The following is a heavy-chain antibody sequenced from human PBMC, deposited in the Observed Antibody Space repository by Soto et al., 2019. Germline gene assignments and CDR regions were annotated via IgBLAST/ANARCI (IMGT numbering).Heavy chain of an antibody. V-gene: IGHV3-7*01. J-gene: IGHJ4*02. CDR3: ARAPVVYATDYFDY. D-gene: IGHD2-8*02. CDR2: IKQDGSEK. Sequence: GGSLRLSCAASGFTFSSYWMSWVRQAPGKGLEWVANIKQDGSEKYYVDSVKGRFTISRDNAKNSLYLQMNSLRAEDTAVYYCARAPVVYATDYFDYWGQGTLVTVSS. CDR1: GFTFSSYW.